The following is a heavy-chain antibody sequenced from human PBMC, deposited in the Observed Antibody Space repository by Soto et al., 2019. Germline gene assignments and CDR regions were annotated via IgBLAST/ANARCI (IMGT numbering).Heavy chain of an antibody. CDR3: VQQDWKNSILYFNL. CDR2: IYWDDDK. D-gene: IGHD1-1*01. J-gene: IGHJ2*01. V-gene: IGHV2-5*02. CDR1: GFSLSTSGVG. Sequence: QITVKESGPKLVKPSQTLTLTCAFSGFSLSTSGVGVGCVRQPPGKAPEWLALIYWDDDKRYRPSLKSRLSITTDTSKEPVVFTMTNMDPVDTATYSCVQQDWKNSILYFNLWGRGTLGTVSS.